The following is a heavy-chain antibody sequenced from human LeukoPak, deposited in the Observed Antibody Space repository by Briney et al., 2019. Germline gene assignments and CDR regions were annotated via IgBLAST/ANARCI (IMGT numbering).Heavy chain of an antibody. Sequence: GESLKISCKGSGYSFTSYWIGWVRHMPGKGLEWMGMIYPGDSDTRYSPSFQGQVTISADKSISTAYLQWSSLKASDTAMYYCARPQQSFQPDDAFDIWGQGTMVTVSS. J-gene: IGHJ3*02. CDR1: GYSFTSYW. D-gene: IGHD6-13*01. V-gene: IGHV5-51*01. CDR2: IYPGDSDT. CDR3: ARPQQSFQPDDAFDI.